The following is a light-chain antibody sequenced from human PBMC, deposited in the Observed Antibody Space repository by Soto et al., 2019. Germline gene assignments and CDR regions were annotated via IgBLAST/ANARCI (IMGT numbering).Light chain of an antibody. CDR3: QQYGSSPPYT. V-gene: IGKV3-20*01. Sequence: EIVLTQSPGTLSLSPGERATLSCRARQRVSSSYLAWYQQRPGQAPRLLIYGASSRATGIPDRFSGSGSGTDVTLTISRLEPEDLAVYYWQQYGSSPPYTFGQGTKLEIK. CDR2: GAS. J-gene: IGKJ2*01. CDR1: QRVSSSY.